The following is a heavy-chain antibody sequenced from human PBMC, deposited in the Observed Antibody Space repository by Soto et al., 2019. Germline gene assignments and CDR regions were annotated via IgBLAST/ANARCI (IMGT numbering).Heavy chain of an antibody. J-gene: IGHJ6*02. D-gene: IGHD3-3*01. V-gene: IGHV1-2*02. Sequence: ASVKFSCKSSGYTFTGYYMHWVRPAPGQGLEWMGWINPNSGGTNYAQKFQGRVTMTRDTSISTAYMELSRLRSDDTAVYYCARFFGLYGMDVWGQGTTVNVSS. CDR3: ARFFGLYGMDV. CDR2: INPNSGGT. CDR1: GYTFTGYY.